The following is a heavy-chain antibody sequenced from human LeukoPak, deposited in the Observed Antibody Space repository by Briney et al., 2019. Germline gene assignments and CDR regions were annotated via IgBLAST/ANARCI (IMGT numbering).Heavy chain of an antibody. CDR3: ARATGGAYYYDSTHFDY. CDR1: GGSISGYY. V-gene: IGHV4-30-4*08. Sequence: SETLSLTCTVSGGSISGYYWSWIRQPPGKGLEWIGYIYYSGSTYYNPSLKSRVTISVDTSKNQFSLKLSSVTAADTAVYYCARATGGAYYYDSTHFDYWGQGTLVTVSS. J-gene: IGHJ4*02. D-gene: IGHD3-22*01. CDR2: IYYSGST.